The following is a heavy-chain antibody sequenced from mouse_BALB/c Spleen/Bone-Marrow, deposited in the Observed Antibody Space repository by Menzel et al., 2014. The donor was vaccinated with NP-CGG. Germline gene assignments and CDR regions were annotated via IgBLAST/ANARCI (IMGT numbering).Heavy chain of an antibody. CDR3: TRWNGHYEGFAY. CDR2: IYPGSGNT. J-gene: IGHJ3*01. D-gene: IGHD2-1*01. CDR1: GYTFTTYW. V-gene: IGHV1S22*01. Sequence: LQQSGSELVRPGASAKLSCKASGYTFTTYWIHWVKQRHGQGLERIGNIYPGSGNTNYGEKFKTKGTLTVDTSSSTAYMHLSSLTSEDSAVYYCTRWNGHYEGFAYWGQGTLVTVSA.